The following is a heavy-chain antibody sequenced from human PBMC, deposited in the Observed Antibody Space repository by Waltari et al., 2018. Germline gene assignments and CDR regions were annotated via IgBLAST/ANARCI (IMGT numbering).Heavy chain of an antibody. J-gene: IGHJ3*02. CDR1: GGSFSGYY. V-gene: IGHV4-34*01. D-gene: IGHD6-13*01. Sequence: QVQLQQWGAGLLKPSETLSLTCAVYGGSFSGYYWSWIRQPPGKGLEWIGEINHSGSTNYNPSLKSRVTISVETSKNQFSLKRSSVTAADTAVYYCAGGFRGIAAAGTHAFDIWGQGTMVTVSS. CDR2: INHSGST. CDR3: AGGFRGIAAAGTHAFDI.